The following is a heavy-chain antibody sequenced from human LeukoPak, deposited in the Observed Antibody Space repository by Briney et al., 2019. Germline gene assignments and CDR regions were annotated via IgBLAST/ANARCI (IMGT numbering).Heavy chain of an antibody. D-gene: IGHD3-22*01. J-gene: IGHJ1*01. Sequence: ASETLSLTCEVSGASVTATNYCWTWIRQRPGKGPAWIGHIHFSGTVYYSPSLQSRASISRDASKNHFSLRLSSLTAAHTAVYFCSGGNDDSKIHHGGKGTLVAVS. V-gene: IGHV4-31*11. CDR2: IHFSGTV. CDR1: GASVTATNYC. CDR3: SGGNDDSKIHH.